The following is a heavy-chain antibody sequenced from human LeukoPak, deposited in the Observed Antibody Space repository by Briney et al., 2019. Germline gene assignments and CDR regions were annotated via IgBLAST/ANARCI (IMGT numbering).Heavy chain of an antibody. J-gene: IGHJ4*02. CDR1: GFTVSSNY. CDR3: ARAFSSGYSDY. CDR2: IYSGGST. Sequence: PGGSLRLSCAASGFTVSSNYMSWVRQAPGKGLEWVSVIYSGGSTYYADSVKGRFTISRDNSKNTLYLQMNSLRAEDTAVYYCARAFSSGYSDYWGQGTLVTVSS. D-gene: IGHD3-22*01. V-gene: IGHV3-66*01.